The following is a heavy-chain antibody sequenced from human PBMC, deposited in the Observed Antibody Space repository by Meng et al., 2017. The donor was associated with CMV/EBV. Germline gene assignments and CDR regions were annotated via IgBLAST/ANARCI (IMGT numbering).Heavy chain of an antibody. CDR3: ARAAPDYYDSSGPPDY. J-gene: IGHJ4*02. CDR1: GGSISSGDYY. V-gene: IGHV4-30-4*08. CDR2: IYYSGST. D-gene: IGHD3-22*01. Sequence: QVQLQGSGPGLVKPPQTLSLTCTVSGGSISSGDYYWSWIRQPPGKGLEWIGYIYYSGSTYYNPSLKSRVTISVDTSKNQFSLKLSSVTAADTAVYYCARAAPDYYDSSGPPDYWGQGTLVTVSS.